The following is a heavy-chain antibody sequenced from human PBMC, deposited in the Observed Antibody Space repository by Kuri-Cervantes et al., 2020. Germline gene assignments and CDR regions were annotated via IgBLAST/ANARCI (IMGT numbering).Heavy chain of an antibody. J-gene: IGHJ4*02. D-gene: IGHD3-3*01. CDR3: ARVTSDFWSDTLTFDY. CDR1: GGSIRSSGYY. Sequence: SETLSLTCIVSGGSIRSSGYYWSWIRQHPGKGLEWIGYIYYTGNTYYNPSLKSRVVISVDTSKNQFSLKLNSVTAADTAVYYCARVTSDFWSDTLTFDYWGQGTLVTVSS. V-gene: IGHV4-31*03. CDR2: IYYTGNT.